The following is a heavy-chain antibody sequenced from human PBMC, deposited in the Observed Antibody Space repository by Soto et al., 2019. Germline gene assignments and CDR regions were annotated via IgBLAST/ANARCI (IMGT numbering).Heavy chain of an antibody. Sequence: VGSLRLSCAASGFTFSSYEMNWVRQAPGKGLEWVSYISSSGSTIYYADSVKGRFTISRDNAKNSLYLQMNSLRAEDTAVYYCARDPYYYDSSGFDAFDIWGQGTMVTVSS. CDR3: ARDPYYYDSSGFDAFDI. J-gene: IGHJ3*02. V-gene: IGHV3-48*03. CDR1: GFTFSSYE. CDR2: ISSSGSTI. D-gene: IGHD3-22*01.